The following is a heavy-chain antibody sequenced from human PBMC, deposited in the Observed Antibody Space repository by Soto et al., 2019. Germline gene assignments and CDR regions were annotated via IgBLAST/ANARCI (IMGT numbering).Heavy chain of an antibody. CDR2: IYHSGTT. CDR1: GDSISSGYY. D-gene: IGHD3-3*01. Sequence: SETLSLTCAVSGDSISSGYYWAWIRQPPGKGLEWIGSIYHSGTTYYNPSLKSRVTISVDTSMNQFSLKLSSVTAADTAVYYCARGRKYYDFWSGYSHPRYYFNYWGQGTLVTVSS. CDR3: ARGRKYYDFWSGYSHPRYYFNY. J-gene: IGHJ4*02. V-gene: IGHV4-38-2*01.